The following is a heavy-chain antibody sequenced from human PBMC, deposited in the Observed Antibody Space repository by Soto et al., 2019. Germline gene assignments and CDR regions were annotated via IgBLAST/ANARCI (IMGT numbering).Heavy chain of an antibody. CDR1: GYTFTIYC. CDR3: ARAVTMDWFDP. CDR2: ISAYNGNT. Sequence: GASVKVSCKASGYTFTIYCISWVRQAPGQGLEWMGWISAYNGNTNYAQKLQGRVTMTTDTSTSTAYMELRSLRSDDTAVYYCARAVTMDWFDPWGQGTLVTVSS. J-gene: IGHJ5*02. V-gene: IGHV1-18*01. D-gene: IGHD4-4*01.